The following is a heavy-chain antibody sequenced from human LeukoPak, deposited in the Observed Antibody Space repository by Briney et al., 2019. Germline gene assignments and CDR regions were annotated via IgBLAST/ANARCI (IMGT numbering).Heavy chain of an antibody. J-gene: IGHJ6*02. CDR1: GFTFSSYD. CDR3: ARVWAPGDNYYYYGMDV. Sequence: GGSLRLSCAASGFTFSSYDMNWVRQAPGKGLEWVSSISTSTSYIYYADSVKGRFTISRDNAKNSLYLQMNSLRAEGTAVYYCARVWAPGDNYYYYGMDVWGQGTTVTVSS. CDR2: ISTSTSYI. V-gene: IGHV3-21*01. D-gene: IGHD4-17*01.